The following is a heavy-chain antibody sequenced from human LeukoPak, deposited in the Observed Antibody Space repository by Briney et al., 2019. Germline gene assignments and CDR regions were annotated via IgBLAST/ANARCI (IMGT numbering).Heavy chain of an antibody. V-gene: IGHV1-69*06. D-gene: IGHD1-26*01. CDR2: IIPLFGTP. CDR3: ARSGSYDELDY. J-gene: IGHJ4*02. CDR1: GGTFSSYT. Sequence: ASVTVSCKASGGTFSSYTISWVRQAPGQGLEWMGGIIPLFGTPDYAQKFQDRLTITADKSTSTAYMELRSLRSDDTAVYYCARSGSYDELDYWGQGTLVTVSS.